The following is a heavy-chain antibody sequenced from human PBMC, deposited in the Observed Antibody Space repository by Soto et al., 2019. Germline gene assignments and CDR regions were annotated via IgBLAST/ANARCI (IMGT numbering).Heavy chain of an antibody. CDR2: ISGSGGST. D-gene: IGHD3-22*01. J-gene: IGHJ3*02. V-gene: IGHV3-23*01. CDR1: GFTFSSYA. CDR3: AKDKSHSSGLHPAASANAAFHI. Sequence: PGGSLRLSCAASGFTFSSYAISWVRQAPGKGLEWVSAISGSGGSTYYADSVKGRFTISRDNSKNTLYLQMNSLRAEDTAVYYCAKDKSHSSGLHPAASANAAFHISGQGTMVTVS.